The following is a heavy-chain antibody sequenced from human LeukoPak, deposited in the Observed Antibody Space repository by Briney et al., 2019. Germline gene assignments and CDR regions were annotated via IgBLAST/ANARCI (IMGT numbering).Heavy chain of an antibody. CDR2: IYYSGNT. Sequence: SQTLSLTCTVSGGSISSGGYYWSWIRQHPGTGLEWIGYIYYSGNTYYNPSLKSRVTISVDTSKNQFSLKLSSVTAADTAVYYCARGARMTVAFDIWGQGTMVTVSS. CDR1: GGSISSGGYY. J-gene: IGHJ3*02. CDR3: ARGARMTVAFDI. D-gene: IGHD2-21*02. V-gene: IGHV4-31*03.